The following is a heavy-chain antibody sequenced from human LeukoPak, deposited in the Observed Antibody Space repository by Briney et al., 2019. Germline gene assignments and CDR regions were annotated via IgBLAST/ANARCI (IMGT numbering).Heavy chain of an antibody. D-gene: IGHD6-19*01. J-gene: IGHJ4*02. V-gene: IGHV3-7*01. Sequence: GGSLRLSCAASGFTFSSYWMSWVRQAPGEGLEWVANIKQDGSEKYYVDSVKGRFTISRDNAKNSLYLQMNSLRAEDTAVYYCASFRAVAGRGFDYWGQGTLVTVSS. CDR2: IKQDGSEK. CDR1: GFTFSSYW. CDR3: ASFRAVAGRGFDY.